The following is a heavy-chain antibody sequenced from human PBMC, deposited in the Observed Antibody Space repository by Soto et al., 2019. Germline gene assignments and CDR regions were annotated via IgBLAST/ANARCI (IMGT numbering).Heavy chain of an antibody. Sequence: SETLSLTCTFSGGSINSGAYYWGWIRQHPGRGLEWIGYIYYSGSTYYNPSLKSRVSMSLDTSKNQFSLKLSSVTAADTAVYYCARWETGTPALDAFDIWGQGTMVTVSS. CDR2: IYYSGST. CDR3: ARWETGTPALDAFDI. V-gene: IGHV4-31*03. CDR1: GGSINSGAYY. J-gene: IGHJ3*02. D-gene: IGHD1-1*01.